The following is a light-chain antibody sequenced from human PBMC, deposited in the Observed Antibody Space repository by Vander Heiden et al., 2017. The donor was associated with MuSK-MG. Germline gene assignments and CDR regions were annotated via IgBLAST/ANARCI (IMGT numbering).Light chain of an antibody. V-gene: IGKV4-1*01. CDR2: WAS. CDR3: QQYYSPPFT. Sequence: DIVMIQSPDSLGVSLGERATITCKSSQSVLYTSNNKNYLAWYQQKPGQPPKLLIYWASTRQSGVPERFSGSGSGTDFTLTINNLQAEDLAVYSCQQYYSPPFTFGPGTTVEIK. CDR1: QSVLYTSNNKNY. J-gene: IGKJ3*01.